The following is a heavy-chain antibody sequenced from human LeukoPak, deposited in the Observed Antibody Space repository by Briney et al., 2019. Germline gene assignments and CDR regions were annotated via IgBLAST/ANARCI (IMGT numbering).Heavy chain of an antibody. CDR1: GFTFDDYA. CDR3: AIAYSGSYFGY. CDR2: ISWNSGSM. Sequence: GGSLRLSCSASGFTFDDYAMHWVRQAPGKGLEWVSGISWNSGSMDYADSVKGRFTISRDNAKNSLYLQMNSLRAEDTAVYYCAIAYSGSYFGYWGQGTLVTVSS. V-gene: IGHV3-9*01. D-gene: IGHD1-26*01. J-gene: IGHJ4*02.